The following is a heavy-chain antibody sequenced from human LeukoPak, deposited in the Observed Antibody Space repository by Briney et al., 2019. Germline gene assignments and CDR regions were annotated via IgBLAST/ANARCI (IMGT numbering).Heavy chain of an antibody. Sequence: PSETLSLTCAVYGGSFSGYYWGWIRQPPGKGLEWIGEINHSGSTNYNPSLKSRVTISVDTSKNQFSLKLSSVTAADTGVYYCGNYYDSSGYPAKSDYWGQGTLVTVSS. J-gene: IGHJ4*02. CDR3: GNYYDSSGYPAKSDY. CDR2: INHSGST. D-gene: IGHD3-22*01. CDR1: GGSFSGYY. V-gene: IGHV4-34*01.